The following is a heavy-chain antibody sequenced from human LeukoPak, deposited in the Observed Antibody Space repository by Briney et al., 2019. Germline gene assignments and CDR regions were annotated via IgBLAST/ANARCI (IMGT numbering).Heavy chain of an antibody. Sequence: PGGSLRLSCAASGFTVSSNYMNWVRQAPGKGLEWVSVIYSGGSTYYADSVKGRFTISRHNSKNTLYLQMNSLRAEDTAVYYCASFDSSGYFADAFDIWGQGTMVTVSS. V-gene: IGHV3-53*04. CDR2: IYSGGST. J-gene: IGHJ3*02. CDR1: GFTVSSNY. CDR3: ASFDSSGYFADAFDI. D-gene: IGHD3-22*01.